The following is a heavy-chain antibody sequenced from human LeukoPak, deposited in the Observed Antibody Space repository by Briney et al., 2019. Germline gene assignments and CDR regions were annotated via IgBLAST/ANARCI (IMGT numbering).Heavy chain of an antibody. J-gene: IGHJ4*02. V-gene: IGHV3-23*01. CDR3: AKDPVLRYFDKEESYFGY. CDR1: GFTFSDAW. CDR2: ISGSGGST. Sequence: PGGSLRLSCAASGFTFSDAWMSWVRQAPGKGLEWVSAISGSGGSTYYADSVKGRFTISRDNSKNTLYLQMNSLRAEDTAVYYCAKDPVLRYFDKEESYFGYWGQGTLVTVSS. D-gene: IGHD3-9*01.